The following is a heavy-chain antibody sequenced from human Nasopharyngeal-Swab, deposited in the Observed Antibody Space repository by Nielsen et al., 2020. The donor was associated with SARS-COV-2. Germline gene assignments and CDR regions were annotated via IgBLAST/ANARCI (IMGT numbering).Heavy chain of an antibody. CDR1: GLGFSNYE. J-gene: IGHJ3*02. V-gene: IGHV3-48*03. CDR2: IRTTTATI. D-gene: IGHD5-12*01. Sequence: GESLKISCAASGLGFSNYEMNWVRQAPGKGLEWISYIRTTTATIYYADSVKGRFTISRDNAKNSLYVQMNSLRAEDTAVYYCAREVPYSGHDDAFDIWGQGTMVTVSA. CDR3: AREVPYSGHDDAFDI.